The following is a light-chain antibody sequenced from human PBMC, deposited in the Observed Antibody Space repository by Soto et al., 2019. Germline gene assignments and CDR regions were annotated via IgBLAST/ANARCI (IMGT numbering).Light chain of an antibody. J-gene: IGKJ1*01. CDR2: AAS. V-gene: IGKV1-8*01. CDR1: QGISSY. CDR3: QQYYSYPWT. Sequence: IQMTQSPSSFSASTGDRVTITCRASQGISSYLAWYQQEPGKAPKLLIYAASTLQSGVPSRFSGSGSGTDFTLTISCLQSEDFATYYCQQYYSYPWTFGQGTKVDIK.